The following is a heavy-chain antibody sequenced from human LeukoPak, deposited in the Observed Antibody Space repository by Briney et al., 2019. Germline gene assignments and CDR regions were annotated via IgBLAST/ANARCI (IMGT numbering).Heavy chain of an antibody. CDR3: ARDPHTMIVVADY. D-gene: IGHD3-22*01. J-gene: IGHJ4*02. V-gene: IGHV3-7*01. Sequence: GGSLRLSCAASGFTFSSYWMSWVRQAPGKGLEWVANIKQDGSEKYYVDSVKGRFTISRDNAKNSLYLQMNSLRAEDTAVYYCARDPHTMIVVADYWGQGTLVTVSS. CDR2: IKQDGSEK. CDR1: GFTFSSYW.